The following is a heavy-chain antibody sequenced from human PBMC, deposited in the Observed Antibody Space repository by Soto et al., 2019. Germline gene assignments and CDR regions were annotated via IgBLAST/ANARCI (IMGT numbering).Heavy chain of an antibody. CDR3: AHRRHPYYDSSGFGAFDV. V-gene: IGHV2-5*02. Sequence: QITLKESGSTLVKPRQTLTLTCIFSGFSLSTTGAGVGWIRQPPGKALEWLGIIYWDDDKRYSPSVKSRLTITKDTSKNQVVLTMTHMDPVDTATYYCAHRRHPYYDSSGFGAFDVWGQGTMVTVAS. J-gene: IGHJ3*01. D-gene: IGHD3-22*01. CDR1: GFSLSTTGAG. CDR2: IYWDDDK.